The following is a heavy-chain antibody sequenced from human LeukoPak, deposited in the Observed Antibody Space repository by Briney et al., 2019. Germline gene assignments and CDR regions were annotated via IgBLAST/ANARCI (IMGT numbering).Heavy chain of an antibody. Sequence: SGTLSLTCAVSGGSISTTNWWSWVRQPPGKGLEWIGEIYHSGTTNYNPSLKSRVTISVDKSKNQFSLKLSSVTAADTAVYYCARDLRYSGTCLDAFDIWGQGTMVTVSS. CDR3: ARDLRYSGTCLDAFDI. CDR1: GGSISTTNW. CDR2: IYHSGTT. D-gene: IGHD1-26*01. V-gene: IGHV4-4*02. J-gene: IGHJ3*02.